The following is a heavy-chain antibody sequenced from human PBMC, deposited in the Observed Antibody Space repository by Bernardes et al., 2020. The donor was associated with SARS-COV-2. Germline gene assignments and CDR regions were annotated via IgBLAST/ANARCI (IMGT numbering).Heavy chain of an antibody. CDR1: GFTFSSYS. J-gene: IGHJ6*02. V-gene: IGHV3-21*01. D-gene: IGHD6-13*01. CDR3: ASLAAAGTRYYYYGMDV. Sequence: LRLSCAASGFTFSSYSMNWVRQAPGKGLEWVSSISSSSSYIYYADSVKGRFTISRDNAKNSLYLQMNSLRAEDTAVYYCASLAAAGTRYYYYGMDVWGQGTTVTVSS. CDR2: ISSSSSYI.